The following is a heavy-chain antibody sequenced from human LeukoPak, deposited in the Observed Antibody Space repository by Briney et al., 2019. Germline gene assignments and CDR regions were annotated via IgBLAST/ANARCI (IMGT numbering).Heavy chain of an antibody. CDR1: GGSISSGSYY. CDR2: IYASGST. CDR3: ARGRGYSYGQNDY. J-gene: IGHJ4*02. D-gene: IGHD5-18*01. V-gene: IGHV4-61*02. Sequence: PSQTLSLTCTVSGGSISSGSYYWSWIRQPAGKGLEWIGRIYASGSTNCNPSLKSRGTISVDTSKNQFSLKPSSVTAADTAVYYCARGRGYSYGQNDYWGQGTLVTVSS.